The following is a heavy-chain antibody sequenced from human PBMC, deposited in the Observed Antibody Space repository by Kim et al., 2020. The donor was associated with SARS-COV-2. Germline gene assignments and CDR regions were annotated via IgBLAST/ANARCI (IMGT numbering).Heavy chain of an antibody. CDR2: IKIGGET. J-gene: IGHJ4*02. Sequence: GGSLRLSCSVSGFAFDNHALTWVRQAPGKGLEWVASIKIGGETHHADSMWGRFTISRDNSKNTLYLQMNRLRVEDTAIYYCATETRPNDFWGQRTLVTVSP. D-gene: IGHD1-1*01. CDR3: ATETRPNDF. V-gene: IGHV3-23*01. CDR1: GFAFDNHA.